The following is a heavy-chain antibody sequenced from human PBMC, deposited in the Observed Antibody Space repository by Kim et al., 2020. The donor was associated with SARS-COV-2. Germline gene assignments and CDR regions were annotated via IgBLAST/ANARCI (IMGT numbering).Heavy chain of an antibody. CDR2: ISSSSSYI. D-gene: IGHD6-13*01. V-gene: IGHV3-21*01. CDR1: GFTFSSYS. J-gene: IGHJ3*02. Sequence: GGSLRLSCAVSGFTFSSYSMNWVRQAPGKGLEWVASISSSSSYIYYADSVKGRFTISSDNAKNSLYLQMNSLRAEATAVSYCAWEGAYSSSWYGALDIWG. CDR3: AWEGAYSSSWYGALDI.